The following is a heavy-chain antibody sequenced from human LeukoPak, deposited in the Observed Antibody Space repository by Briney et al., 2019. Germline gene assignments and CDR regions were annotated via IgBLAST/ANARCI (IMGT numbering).Heavy chain of an antibody. V-gene: IGHV1-69*13. Sequence: SVKVSCKASGGTFSSYAISWVRQAPGQGLEWMGGIIPIFGTANYAQKFQGRVTITADESTSTAYMELSSLRSEDTAVYYCARGLDSGYNAYYYYYYYMDVWGKGTTVTVSS. CDR3: ARGLDSGYNAYYYYYYYMDV. CDR2: IIPIFGTA. CDR1: GGTFSSYA. D-gene: IGHD5-12*01. J-gene: IGHJ6*03.